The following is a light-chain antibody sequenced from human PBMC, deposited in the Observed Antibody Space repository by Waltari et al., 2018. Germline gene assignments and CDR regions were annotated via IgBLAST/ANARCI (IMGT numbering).Light chain of an antibody. V-gene: IGKV3-20*01. J-gene: IGKJ4*01. CDR2: GAS. CDR1: QTISSSW. Sequence: EIVLTQSPGTLSLSPGERATLSCRASQTISSSWLTWYQQKPGQAPRLVIYGASIRATAIPDRFSGSGSGTDFTLTISRLEPEDFAVYYCQQYDGSSVTFGGGTKVEIK. CDR3: QQYDGSSVT.